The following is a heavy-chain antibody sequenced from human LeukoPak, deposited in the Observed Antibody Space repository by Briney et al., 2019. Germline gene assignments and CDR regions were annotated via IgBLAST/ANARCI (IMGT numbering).Heavy chain of an antibody. Sequence: ASVKVSCKASGYTFTSYGISWVRQAPGQGLEWMGWISAYNGNTNYAQKLQGRVTMTTDTSTSTAYMELRSLGSDDTAVYYCARTPPGIAAAGIRGFFDYWGQGTLVTVSS. CDR2: ISAYNGNT. J-gene: IGHJ4*02. V-gene: IGHV1-18*01. CDR3: ARTPPGIAAAGIRGFFDY. CDR1: GYTFTSYG. D-gene: IGHD6-13*01.